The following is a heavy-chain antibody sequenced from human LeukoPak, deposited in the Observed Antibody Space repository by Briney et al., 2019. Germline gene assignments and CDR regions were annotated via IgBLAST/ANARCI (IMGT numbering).Heavy chain of an antibody. D-gene: IGHD6-13*01. CDR1: GYTFTSYG. Sequence: ASVKVSCKASGYTFTSYGISWVRQAPGQGLEWMGWISAYNGNTNYAQELQGRVTMTTDTSTSTAYMELRSLRSDDTAVYYCARDLGQQPTTLIDYWGQGTLVTVSS. J-gene: IGHJ4*02. CDR2: ISAYNGNT. CDR3: ARDLGQQPTTLIDY. V-gene: IGHV1-18*01.